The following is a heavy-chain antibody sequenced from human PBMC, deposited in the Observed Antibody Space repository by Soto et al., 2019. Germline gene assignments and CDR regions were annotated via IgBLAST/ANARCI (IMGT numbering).Heavy chain of an antibody. Sequence: GGSLRLSCAASGFTFSSYSMNWVRQAPGKGLEWVSSISSSSSYIYYADSVKGRFTISRDNAKNSLYLQMNSLRAEDTAVYYCARQPPDCTNGVCYTYYFDYWGQGTLVTVSS. CDR2: ISSSSSYI. CDR1: GFTFSSYS. J-gene: IGHJ4*02. V-gene: IGHV3-21*01. D-gene: IGHD2-8*01. CDR3: ARQPPDCTNGVCYTYYFDY.